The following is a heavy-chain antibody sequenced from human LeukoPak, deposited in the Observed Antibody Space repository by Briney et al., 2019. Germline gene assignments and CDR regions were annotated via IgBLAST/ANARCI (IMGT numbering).Heavy chain of an antibody. CDR2: INPNNGGT. V-gene: IGHV1-2*02. CDR1: GYTFTAYH. D-gene: IGHD5-12*01. CDR3: ARSIVADDGDFDY. Sequence: ASVQVSCKASGYTFTAYHIHWVRQAPGQGLEWMGWINPNNGGTNYAQKFQGRVTMTRDTSISTAYMELSRLRSDDTAVYYCARSIVADDGDFDYWGQGTLVTVSS. J-gene: IGHJ4*02.